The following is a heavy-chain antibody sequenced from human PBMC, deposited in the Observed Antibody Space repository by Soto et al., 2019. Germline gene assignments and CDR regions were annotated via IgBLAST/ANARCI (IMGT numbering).Heavy chain of an antibody. D-gene: IGHD3-3*01. Sequence: EGSLRLSCSASGFTFMSYAMHLGLESPVKGLEYVSAISSNGGSTYYADSVKGRFTISRDNSKNTLYLQMSSLRAEDTAVYYCVKGPLRFLEWLPLENWFDPWGQGTLVTVS. V-gene: IGHV3-64D*06. CDR2: ISSNGGST. CDR3: VKGPLRFLEWLPLENWFDP. J-gene: IGHJ5*02. CDR1: GFTFMSYA.